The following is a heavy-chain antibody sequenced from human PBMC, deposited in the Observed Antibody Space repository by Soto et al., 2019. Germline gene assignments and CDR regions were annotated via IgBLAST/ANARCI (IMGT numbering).Heavy chain of an antibody. J-gene: IGHJ4*02. CDR1: GGSISSGGYY. D-gene: IGHD6-19*01. CDR3: ARVSVAVFFDY. V-gene: IGHV4-31*03. Sequence: SETLSLTCTVSGGSISSGGYYWSWIRQHPGKGLEWIGYIYYSGSTYYNPSLKSRVTISVDTSKNQFSLKLSSVTAADTAVYYCARVSVAVFFDYWGQGTLVTVSS. CDR2: IYYSGST.